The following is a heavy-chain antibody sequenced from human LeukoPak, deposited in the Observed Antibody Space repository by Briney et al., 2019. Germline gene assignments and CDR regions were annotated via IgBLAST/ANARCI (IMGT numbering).Heavy chain of an antibody. D-gene: IGHD6-19*01. Sequence: GGSLRLSCAASGFTFSSYWMHWVRQAPGKGLVWVSRINSDGSTTTYADSVKCRFTISRDNAKNTLYLQMNSLRSEDTAVYYCARVGSGWYLFDYWGQGTLVTVSS. V-gene: IGHV3-74*01. CDR3: ARVGSGWYLFDY. CDR2: INSDGSTT. J-gene: IGHJ4*02. CDR1: GFTFSSYW.